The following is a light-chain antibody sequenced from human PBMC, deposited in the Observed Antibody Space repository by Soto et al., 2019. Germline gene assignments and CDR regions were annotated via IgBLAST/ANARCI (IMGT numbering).Light chain of an antibody. J-gene: IGLJ2*01. CDR3: QSYDGSLSVV. Sequence: QSVLTQPPSVSGAPGQRVTISGTGSRSNIGAGYDVHWYQQLPGTAPKVLIYANSNRPSVVPDRFSGSKSGTSASLAITGLQAEDEADYYYQSYDGSLSVVFGGGTKLTVL. CDR2: ANS. CDR1: RSNIGAGYD. V-gene: IGLV1-40*01.